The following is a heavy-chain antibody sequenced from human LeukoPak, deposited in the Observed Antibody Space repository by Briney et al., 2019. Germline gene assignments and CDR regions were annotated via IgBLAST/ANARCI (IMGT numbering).Heavy chain of an antibody. Sequence: AASVKVSCKASGYTFTSYDINWVRQATGQGLEWMGWMNPNSGNTGYAQKFQGRVTMTRSTSISTAYMELSSLRSEDTAVYYCARAVGARAYYYYYYGMDVWGQGTTVTVSS. J-gene: IGHJ6*02. CDR1: GYTFTSYD. V-gene: IGHV1-8*01. CDR3: ARAVGARAYYYYYYGMDV. CDR2: MNPNSGNT. D-gene: IGHD1-26*01.